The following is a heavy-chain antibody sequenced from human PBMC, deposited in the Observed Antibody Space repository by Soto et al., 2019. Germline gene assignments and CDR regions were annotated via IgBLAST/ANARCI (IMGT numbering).Heavy chain of an antibody. CDR1: GFTFSSYA. J-gene: IGHJ4*02. D-gene: IGHD3-16*02. Sequence: QVQLVESGGGVVQPGRSLRLSCAASGFTFSSYAMHWVRQAPGKGLEWVAVISYDGSNKYYADSVKGRFTISRDNSKNTLYLQMNSLRAEDTAVYYCARDRLRLGELSFQDHWGQGTLVTVSS. CDR3: ARDRLRLGELSFQDH. V-gene: IGHV3-30-3*01. CDR2: ISYDGSNK.